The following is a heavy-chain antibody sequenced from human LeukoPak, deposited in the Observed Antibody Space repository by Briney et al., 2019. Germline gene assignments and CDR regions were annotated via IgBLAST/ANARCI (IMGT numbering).Heavy chain of an antibody. D-gene: IGHD5-18*01. Sequence: PGGSLRLSCAASGFTFSSYGLHWVRQAPGKGLEWVAVISYDGSNKYYADSVKGRFTISRDNSKNTLYLQMNSLRAEDTAVYYCAKEHRDGYSYGQGLDYWGQGTLVTVSS. CDR3: AKEHRDGYSYGQGLDY. J-gene: IGHJ4*02. CDR1: GFTFSSYG. V-gene: IGHV3-30*18. CDR2: ISYDGSNK.